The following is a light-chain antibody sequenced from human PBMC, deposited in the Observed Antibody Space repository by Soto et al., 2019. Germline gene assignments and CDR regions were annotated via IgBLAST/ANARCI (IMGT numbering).Light chain of an antibody. CDR2: KAS. Sequence: DIQMTQSPSTLSASVGDSVTITCRASQSIDSWLAWYQQKPGKAPKLLIYKASTLESGVPSRFSGSGSGTEFTLTINSLQPDDFATDHCQQYKSYSFSFGGGTKVEIK. V-gene: IGKV1-5*03. CDR1: QSIDSW. J-gene: IGKJ4*01. CDR3: QQYKSYSFS.